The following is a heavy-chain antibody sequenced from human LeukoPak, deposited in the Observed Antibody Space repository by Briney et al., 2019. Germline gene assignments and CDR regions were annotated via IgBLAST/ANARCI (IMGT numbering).Heavy chain of an antibody. V-gene: IGHV4-59*01. CDR1: GGSINSYY. J-gene: IGHJ3*02. CDR3: ARDGRWLQSSDAFDI. Sequence: SETLSLTCTVSGGSINSYYWSWIRQPPGKGLEWIGYIYYSGSTNYNPSLKSRVTISVDTSKNQFSLKLSSVTAADTAVYYCARDGRWLQSSDAFDIWGQGTMVTVS. D-gene: IGHD5-24*01. CDR2: IYYSGST.